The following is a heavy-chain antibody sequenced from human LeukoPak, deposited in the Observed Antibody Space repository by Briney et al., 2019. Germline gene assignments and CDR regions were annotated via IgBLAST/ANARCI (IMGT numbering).Heavy chain of an antibody. J-gene: IGHJ4*02. Sequence: ASVKVSCKASGYTFTTDYIHWVRQAPGQGLEWMGIINPSGGSTTYAQKFQGRVIMTGDTSTSTVYMELRSLRSEDTAVYYCARDKGNYDFWSPFDYWGQGTLVTVSS. V-gene: IGHV1-46*01. D-gene: IGHD3-3*01. CDR2: INPSGGST. CDR1: GYTFTTDY. CDR3: ARDKGNYDFWSPFDY.